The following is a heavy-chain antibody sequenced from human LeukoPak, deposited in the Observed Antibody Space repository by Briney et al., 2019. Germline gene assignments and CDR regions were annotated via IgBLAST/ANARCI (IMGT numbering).Heavy chain of an antibody. V-gene: IGHV3-30*18. CDR2: ISYDGSNK. D-gene: IGHD6-19*01. J-gene: IGHJ4*02. CDR1: GFTFSSYG. CDR3: AKGRLGSGWPSGY. Sequence: PGRSLRLSCAASGFTFSSYGMHWVRQAPGKGLEWVAVISYDGSNKYYADSVKGRFTISRDNSKNTLYLQMNSLRAEDTAVYYCAKGRLGSGWPSGYWGQGTLVTVSS.